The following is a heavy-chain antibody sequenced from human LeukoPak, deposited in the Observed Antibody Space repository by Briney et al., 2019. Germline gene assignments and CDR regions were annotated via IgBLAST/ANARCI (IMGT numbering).Heavy chain of an antibody. V-gene: IGHV4-39*07. D-gene: IGHD3-16*01. J-gene: IGHJ4*02. CDR2: IYYSGST. CDR3: ARSTYIAPLDY. Sequence: SETLSLTCTVSGGSISSSSYYWGWIRQPPGKGLEWIGSIYYSGSTYYNPSLKSRVTISVDTSKNQFSLKLSSVTAADTAVYYCARSTYIAPLDYWGQGTLVTVSS. CDR1: GGSISSSSYY.